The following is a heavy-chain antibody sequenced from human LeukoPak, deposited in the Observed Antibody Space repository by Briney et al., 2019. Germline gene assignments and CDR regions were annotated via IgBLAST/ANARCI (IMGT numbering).Heavy chain of an antibody. CDR3: AREGGIAAAGIGY. J-gene: IGHJ4*02. D-gene: IGHD6-13*01. CDR2: ISSSGSTI. Sequence: GGSLRLSCAASGFTFSSYEMNWVRQAPGKGLEWVSYISSSGSTIYYADSVKGRFTISRDNAKNSLYLQMNSLRAEDTAVYYCAREGGIAAAGIGYWGQGTLVTASS. CDR1: GFTFSSYE. V-gene: IGHV3-48*03.